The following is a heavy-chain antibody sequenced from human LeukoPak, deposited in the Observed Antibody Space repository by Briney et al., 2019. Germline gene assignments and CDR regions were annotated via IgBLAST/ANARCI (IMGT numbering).Heavy chain of an antibody. CDR2: INPNSGGT. CDR3: ARSITIFGVAGYYFDY. Sequence: ASVKVSCKASGYTFTSYDINWLRQATGQGLEWMGWINPNSGGTNYAQKFQGRVTMTRDTSISTAYMELSRLRSDDTAVYYCARSITIFGVAGYYFDYWGQGTLVTVSS. V-gene: IGHV1-2*02. J-gene: IGHJ4*02. CDR1: GYTFTSYD. D-gene: IGHD3-3*01.